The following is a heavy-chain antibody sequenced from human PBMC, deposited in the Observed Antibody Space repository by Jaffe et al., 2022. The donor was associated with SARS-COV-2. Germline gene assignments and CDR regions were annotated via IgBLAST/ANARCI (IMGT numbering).Heavy chain of an antibody. V-gene: IGHV3-48*02. CDR1: GFSFDTYS. D-gene: IGHD3-22*01. Sequence: EVQLVESGGGLVRPGGSLRLSCAASGFSFDTYSMNWVRQAPGMGLEWISYITSTSHIIYYADSVKGRFTISRDNAKNSLFLQMDSLRDGDTAMYYCARDLRYYESTGYYPGSGAFDRWGQGTMVTVSS. CDR2: ITSTSHII. CDR3: ARDLRYYESTGYYPGSGAFDR. J-gene: IGHJ3*02.